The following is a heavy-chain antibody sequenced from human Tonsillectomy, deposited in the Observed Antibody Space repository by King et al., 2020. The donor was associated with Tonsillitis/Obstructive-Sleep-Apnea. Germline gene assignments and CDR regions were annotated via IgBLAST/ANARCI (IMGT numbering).Heavy chain of an antibody. J-gene: IGHJ3*02. CDR1: GFTFSSYS. CDR3: AGXXXXFXXIIXRXXAXDI. Sequence: VQLVESGGGLVQPGGSLRLSCAASGFTFSSYSMNWVRQAPGKGLEWVSYISSTGNTIYYADSMKGRFTISRDNAKNFLLLQMNSMRDEDTAVYYCAGXXXXFXXIIXRXXAXDIXXXXTMVTXXS. V-gene: IGHV3-48*02. CDR2: ISSTGNTI. D-gene: IGHD3-10*01.